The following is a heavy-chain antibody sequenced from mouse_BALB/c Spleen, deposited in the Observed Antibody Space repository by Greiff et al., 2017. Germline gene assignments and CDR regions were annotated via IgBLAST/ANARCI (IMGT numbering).Heavy chain of an antibody. CDR2: ISSGSSTI. D-gene: IGHD2-3*01. CDR1: GFTFSSFG. J-gene: IGHJ3*01. Sequence: DVMLVESGGGLVQPGGSRKLSCAASGFTFSSFGMHWVRQAPEKGLEWVAYISSGSSTIYYADTVKGRFTISRDNPKNTLFLQMTSLRSEDTAMYYCARSEGDGAFAYWGQGTLVTVSA. V-gene: IGHV5-17*02. CDR3: ARSEGDGAFAY.